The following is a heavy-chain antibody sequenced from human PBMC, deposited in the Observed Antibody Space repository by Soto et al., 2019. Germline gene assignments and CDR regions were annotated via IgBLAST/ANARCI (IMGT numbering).Heavy chain of an antibody. J-gene: IGHJ4*02. Sequence: NPSETLSLTCTVSGGSISSSSYYWGWIRQPPGKGLEWIGSIYYSGSTYYNPSLKSRVTISVDTSKNQFSLKLSSVTAADTAVYYCARLRYRLGAYYFDYWGQGTLVTVSS. CDR1: GGSISSSSYY. V-gene: IGHV4-39*01. D-gene: IGHD3-10*01. CDR2: IYYSGST. CDR3: ARLRYRLGAYYFDY.